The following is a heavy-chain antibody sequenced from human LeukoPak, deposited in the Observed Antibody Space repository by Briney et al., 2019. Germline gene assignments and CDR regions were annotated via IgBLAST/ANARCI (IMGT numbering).Heavy chain of an antibody. CDR2: ISWNSGSI. CDR1: GFTFDDYA. CDR3: TALYSSGWYEGDFDY. D-gene: IGHD6-19*01. Sequence: PGGSLRLSCAASGFTFDDYAMHWVRQAPGKGLEWVSGISWNSGSIGYADSVKGRFTISRDNAKNSLYLQMNSLKTEDTAVYYCTALYSSGWYEGDFDYWGQGTLVTVSS. J-gene: IGHJ4*02. V-gene: IGHV3-9*01.